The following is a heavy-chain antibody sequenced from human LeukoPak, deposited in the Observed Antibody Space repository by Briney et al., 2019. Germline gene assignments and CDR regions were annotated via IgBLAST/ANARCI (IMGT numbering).Heavy chain of an antibody. Sequence: PGGSLRLSCAASGFTLSSYEMSWVRQAPGKGLEWVSYISSSGSTIYYADSVKGRFTISRDNAKNSLYLQMNSLRAEDTAVYYCARRPYYYDSLDYWGQGTLVTVSS. J-gene: IGHJ4*02. CDR3: ARRPYYYDSLDY. D-gene: IGHD3-22*01. CDR1: GFTLSSYE. V-gene: IGHV3-48*03. CDR2: ISSSGSTI.